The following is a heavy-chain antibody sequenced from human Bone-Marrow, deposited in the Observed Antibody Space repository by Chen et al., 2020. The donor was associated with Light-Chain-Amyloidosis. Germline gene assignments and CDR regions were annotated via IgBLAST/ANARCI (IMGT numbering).Heavy chain of an antibody. CDR2: VSGSTVST. CDR1: GCNFSSFG. V-gene: IGHV3-23*04. Sequence: VQLVESGGGLVQPGGSLRLSCATSGCNFSSFGMGWVRQAPGKGLEWVSTVSGSTVSTYYAGAVKGRFIISRDNSKSTLYLQMNSLRAGETAVYFCTRKGGYFDFWGQGSLVTVSS. D-gene: IGHD3-10*01. CDR3: TRKGGYFDF. J-gene: IGHJ4*02.